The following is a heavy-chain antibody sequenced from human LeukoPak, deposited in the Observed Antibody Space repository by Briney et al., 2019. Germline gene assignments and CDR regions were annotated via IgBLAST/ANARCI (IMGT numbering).Heavy chain of an antibody. V-gene: IGHV1-24*01. J-gene: IGHJ4*02. Sequence: ASVKVSCKVSGYTLTELSMHWVRQAPGKGLEWVGGFDLEDGETVYAKKFQGRVTMTEDTSSDTAYMDLSSLRSEDTAVYYCATAFRNYDFWSGPGFDYWGQGTLVTVSS. D-gene: IGHD3-3*01. CDR1: GYTLTELS. CDR2: FDLEDGET. CDR3: ATAFRNYDFWSGPGFDY.